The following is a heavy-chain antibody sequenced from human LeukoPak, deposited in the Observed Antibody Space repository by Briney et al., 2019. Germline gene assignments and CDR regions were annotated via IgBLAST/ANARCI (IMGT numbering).Heavy chain of an antibody. Sequence: ASVKVSCKASGYTFTGYYMHWVRQAPGQGLEWMGWINPNSGGTNYAQKFQGRVTMTRDTSISTAYMELSRLRSDDTAVYYCARVAAGYSSGWYLSWFDPWGQGTLVTVSS. CDR1: GYTFTGYY. D-gene: IGHD6-19*01. CDR3: ARVAAGYSSGWYLSWFDP. V-gene: IGHV1-2*02. CDR2: INPNSGGT. J-gene: IGHJ5*02.